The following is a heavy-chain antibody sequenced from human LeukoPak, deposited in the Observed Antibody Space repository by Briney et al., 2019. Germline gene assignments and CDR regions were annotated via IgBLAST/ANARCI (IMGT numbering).Heavy chain of an antibody. J-gene: IGHJ4*02. CDR3: GRRLCNSCALYF. V-gene: IGHV3-66*04. D-gene: IGHD2-21*01. CDR2: VLAGGLL. Sequence: GGSLTLSRFRSGLNVTTHNMYCVPPAPGEGREGVSTVLAGGLLDYADAVRYRFTISRDTSKNTLYLQMNSLSAEDTAVYYCGRRLCNSCALYFWGQGTLVTVSS. CDR1: GLNVTTHN.